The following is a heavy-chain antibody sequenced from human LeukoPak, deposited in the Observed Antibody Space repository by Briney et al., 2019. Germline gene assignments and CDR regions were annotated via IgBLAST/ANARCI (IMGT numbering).Heavy chain of an antibody. CDR1: GFTFSSYA. V-gene: IGHV3-23*01. Sequence: GGSLRLSCAASGFTFSSYAMSWVRQAPGKGLEWVSSIAGSGRYTYYADSVKGRFTISRDNSKNTLYLQMNSLRAEDTAAYYCARPWGYWGQGTLVTVSS. J-gene: IGHJ4*02. CDR3: ARPWGY. D-gene: IGHD3-16*01. CDR2: IAGSGRYT.